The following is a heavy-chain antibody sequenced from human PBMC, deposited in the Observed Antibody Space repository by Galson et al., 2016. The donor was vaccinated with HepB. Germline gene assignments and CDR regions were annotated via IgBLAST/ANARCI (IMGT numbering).Heavy chain of an antibody. V-gene: IGHV3-33*01. CDR3: ARDLWGDCRTTTCSHLDS. CDR1: GFTLSRFG. D-gene: IGHD1-14*01. Sequence: SLRLSCAASGFTLSRFGMHWVRQAPGKGLESVAVIWFDGRDAYYGDYVTGRFTISKDNSNNMLYLQMNSLRVEDTAVYYCARDLWGDCRTTTCSHLDSWGQGTLVTVSS. J-gene: IGHJ4*02. CDR2: IWFDGRDA.